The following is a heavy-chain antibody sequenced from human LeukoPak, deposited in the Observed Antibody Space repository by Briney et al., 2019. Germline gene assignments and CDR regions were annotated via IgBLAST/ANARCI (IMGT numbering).Heavy chain of an antibody. Sequence: GGSLRLSCAASGFTFSTYSMNWVRQAPGKGLEWVSYISSGSSTIYYADYVKGRFTISRDNAKNSLYLQMNSLRAEDTAVYYCAYDYVWGSYRPMDVWGKGTTVTVSS. CDR2: ISSGSSTI. CDR1: GFTFSTYS. J-gene: IGHJ6*03. D-gene: IGHD3-16*02. CDR3: AYDYVWGSYRPMDV. V-gene: IGHV3-48*01.